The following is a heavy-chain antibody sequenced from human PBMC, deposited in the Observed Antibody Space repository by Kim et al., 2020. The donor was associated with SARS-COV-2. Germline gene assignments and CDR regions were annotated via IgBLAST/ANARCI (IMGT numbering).Heavy chain of an antibody. D-gene: IGHD3-10*01. CDR3: AKGGYYYGSGSYNYFDY. Sequence: GGSLRLSCAASGFTFSSYAMSWVRQAPGKGLEWVSAISGSGGSTYYADSVKGRFTISRDNSKNTLYLQMNSLRAEDTAVYYCAKGGYYYGSGSYNYFDYWGQGTLVTVSS. V-gene: IGHV3-23*01. CDR1: GFTFSSYA. J-gene: IGHJ4*02. CDR2: ISGSGGST.